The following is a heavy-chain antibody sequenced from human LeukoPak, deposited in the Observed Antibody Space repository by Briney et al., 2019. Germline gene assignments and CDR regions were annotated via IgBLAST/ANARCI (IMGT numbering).Heavy chain of an antibody. Sequence: SQTLSLTCTVSGGSISSGGYYWSWIRQHPGTGLGWIGYISYSGSSYYNPSLKSRLSISLDTSKNQFSLSLSSVTAADTAVFYCARASVAGMQNAFDLWGQGTMVTVSS. CDR3: ARASVAGMQNAFDL. D-gene: IGHD6-19*01. CDR2: ISYSGSS. CDR1: GGSISSGGYY. J-gene: IGHJ3*01. V-gene: IGHV4-31*03.